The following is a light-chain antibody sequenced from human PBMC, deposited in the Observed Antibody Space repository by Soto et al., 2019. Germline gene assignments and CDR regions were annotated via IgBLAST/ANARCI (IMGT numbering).Light chain of an antibody. CDR3: QQLNSDPYT. Sequence: DIQLTQSPSFLSASVRDRVTITCRASQGISSFLAWYQQKPGKAPKLLIYAASTLQSGVPSRFSGSGSGTEFTLTISTLQPEDFATYYCQQLNSDPYTLGQGTKLEIK. CDR1: QGISSF. J-gene: IGKJ2*01. V-gene: IGKV1-9*01. CDR2: AAS.